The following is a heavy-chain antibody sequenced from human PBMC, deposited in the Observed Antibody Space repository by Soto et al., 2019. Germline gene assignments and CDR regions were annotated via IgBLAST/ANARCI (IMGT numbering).Heavy chain of an antibody. J-gene: IGHJ4*02. CDR3: TANFPTYYYDSSGYYEGNYFDY. Sequence: EVQLLESGGGLVQPGGSLRLSCAASGFTFSSYAMSWVRQAPGKGLEWVSAISGSGGSTYYADSVKGRFTISRDNSRNRLYRKMNSLRAEDTAVYYCTANFPTYYYDSSGYYEGNYFDYWGQGTLVTVSS. CDR2: ISGSGGST. V-gene: IGHV3-23*01. CDR1: GFTFSSYA. D-gene: IGHD3-22*01.